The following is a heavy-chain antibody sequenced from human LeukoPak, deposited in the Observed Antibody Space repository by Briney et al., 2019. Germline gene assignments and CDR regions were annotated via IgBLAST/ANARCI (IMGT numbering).Heavy chain of an antibody. V-gene: IGHV4-39*07. CDR2: IYYSGST. Sequence: SETLSLTCTVSGGSISSSSYYWGWIRQPPGKGLEWIGSIYYSGSTYYNPSLKSRVTISVDTSKNQFSLKLSSVTAADTAVYYCAREVVAAAGTVDYWGQGTLVTVSS. CDR3: AREVVAAAGTVDY. CDR1: GGSISSSSYY. J-gene: IGHJ4*02. D-gene: IGHD2-15*01.